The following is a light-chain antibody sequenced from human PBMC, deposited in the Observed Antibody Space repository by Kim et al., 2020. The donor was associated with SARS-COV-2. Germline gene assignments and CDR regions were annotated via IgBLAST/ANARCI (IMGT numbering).Light chain of an antibody. V-gene: IGLV3-19*02. J-gene: IGLJ3*02. CDR1: SLRSYY. CDR2: GKN. CDR3: NSWDSSGNHYWV. Sequence: SSELTQDPAVSVALGQTVRITCQGDSLRSYYASWYQQKPGQAPVRVIYGKNNRPSGIPDRFSGSSSGNTASLTITGAQAEDEADYYCNSWDSSGNHYWVFGGGTKLTVL.